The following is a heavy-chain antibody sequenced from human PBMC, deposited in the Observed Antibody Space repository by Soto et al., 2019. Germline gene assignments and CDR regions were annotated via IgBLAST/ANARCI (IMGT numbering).Heavy chain of an antibody. J-gene: IGHJ5*02. Sequence: SETLSLTCAVYGGSFSGYYWSWIRQPPGKGLEWIGEINHSGSTNYNPSLKSRVTISVDTSKNQFSLKLSSVTAADTAVYYCAGDYGDSNNWFDPWGQGTLVTVS. V-gene: IGHV4-34*01. CDR3: AGDYGDSNNWFDP. CDR2: INHSGST. D-gene: IGHD4-17*01. CDR1: GGSFSGYY.